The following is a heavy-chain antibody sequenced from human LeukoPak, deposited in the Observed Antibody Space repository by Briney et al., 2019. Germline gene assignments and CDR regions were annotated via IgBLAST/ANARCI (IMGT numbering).Heavy chain of an antibody. CDR2: FDPEDGET. D-gene: IGHD6-19*01. CDR1: GYTLTELS. Sequence: ASVKVSCKVSGYTLTELSMHWVRQAPGKGLEWMGGFDPEDGETIYAQKFQGRVTMTEDTSTDTAYMELSSLRSEDTAVYYCATLLKRFIIAVAGTVFAFDSWGQGTMVTVSS. J-gene: IGHJ3*02. CDR3: ATLLKRFIIAVAGTVFAFDS. V-gene: IGHV1-24*01.